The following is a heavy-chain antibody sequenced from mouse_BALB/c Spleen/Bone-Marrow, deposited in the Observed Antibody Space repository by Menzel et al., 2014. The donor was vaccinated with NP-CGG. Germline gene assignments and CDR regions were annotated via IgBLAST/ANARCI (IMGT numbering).Heavy chain of an antibody. Sequence: VQLQQSGPELVKPGASVKISCKASGYAFSISWMNWVKQRPGQGLEWIGRIYPGDGDTNYNGKFKGKATLTADKSSSTAYMQLSSLTSLDSAVYFCARTGPFGYWGQETLVTVSA. CDR2: IYPGDGDT. J-gene: IGHJ3*01. CDR1: GYAFSISW. V-gene: IGHV1-82*01. CDR3: ARTGPFGY. D-gene: IGHD4-1*01.